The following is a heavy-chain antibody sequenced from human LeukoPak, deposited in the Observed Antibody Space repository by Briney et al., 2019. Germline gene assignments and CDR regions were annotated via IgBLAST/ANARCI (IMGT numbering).Heavy chain of an antibody. CDR2: IYHSGST. Sequence: SETLSLTCAVSGGSISSGGYSWSWIRQPPGKGLEWIGYIYHSGSTYYNPSLKSRVTISVDRSKNQFSLKLSSVTAADTAVYYCARCYRAYNWNYLVDYWGQGTLVTVSS. V-gene: IGHV4-30-2*01. J-gene: IGHJ4*02. CDR1: GGSISSGGYS. CDR3: ARCYRAYNWNYLVDY. D-gene: IGHD1-7*01.